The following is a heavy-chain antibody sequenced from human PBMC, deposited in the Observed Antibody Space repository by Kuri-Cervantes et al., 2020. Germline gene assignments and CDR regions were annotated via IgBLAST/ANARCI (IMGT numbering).Heavy chain of an antibody. CDR2: ISGSGGNA. Sequence: GGSLRLSCAASGFTFRSYAMTRVRQAPGKGLEWVSAISGSGGNAYYANSVKGRFTISRENSKNTLYLKMSSLRAEDTAVYYCAKDRPIVVVSAAAAASYFDYWGQGTMVTVSS. V-gene: IGHV3-23*01. CDR3: AKDRPIVVVSAAAAASYFDY. CDR1: GFTFRSYA. J-gene: IGHJ4*02. D-gene: IGHD2-2*01.